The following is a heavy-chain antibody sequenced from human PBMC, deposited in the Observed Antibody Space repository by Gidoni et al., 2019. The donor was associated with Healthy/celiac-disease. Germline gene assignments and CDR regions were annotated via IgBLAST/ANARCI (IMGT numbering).Heavy chain of an antibody. CDR1: GGSFSGYY. J-gene: IGHJ4*02. Sequence: QVQLQQWGAGLVKPSETLSLTCAVYGGSFSGYYWSWIRQPPGKGLEWIGEINHSGSTNYNPSLKSRVTISVDTSKNQFSLKLSSVTAADTAVYYCARGPTYYYDSSGYYPSFDYWGQGTLVTVSS. D-gene: IGHD3-22*01. CDR2: INHSGST. V-gene: IGHV4-34*01. CDR3: ARGPTYYYDSSGYYPSFDY.